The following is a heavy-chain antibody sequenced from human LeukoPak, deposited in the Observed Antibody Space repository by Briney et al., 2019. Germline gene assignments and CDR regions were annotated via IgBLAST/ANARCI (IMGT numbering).Heavy chain of an antibody. CDR2: ISSDKTYI. Sequence: GGSLRLSCVASGFILGTYSMNWVRQAPGKGLEWVSCISSDKTYIHYADSVKGRFTISRDNAKDSLYLQMNSLRAEDTAVYYCARERGTYRDAFDVWGQGTMVTVSS. CDR1: GFILGTYS. CDR3: ARERGTYRDAFDV. J-gene: IGHJ3*01. D-gene: IGHD1-1*01. V-gene: IGHV3-21*01.